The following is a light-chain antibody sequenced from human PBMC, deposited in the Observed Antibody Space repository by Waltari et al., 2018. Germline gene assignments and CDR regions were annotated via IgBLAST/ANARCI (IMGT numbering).Light chain of an antibody. CDR2: DVS. CDR3: SSYTSDSTLI. Sequence: QSALTQPASVSGSPGQSITISCTGTSRDVGSYNSVSWYQHHPGKAPKLMIFDVSNRPSGVSTRYSGSKSGNTASLTISGLQAEDEATYYCSSYTSDSTLIFGGGTKLNVL. CDR1: SRDVGSYNS. V-gene: IGLV2-14*03. J-gene: IGLJ2*01.